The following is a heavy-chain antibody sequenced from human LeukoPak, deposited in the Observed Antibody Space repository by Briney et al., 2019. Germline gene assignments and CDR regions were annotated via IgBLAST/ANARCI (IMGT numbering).Heavy chain of an antibody. CDR3: AKNQGDYSSGWSIFDY. J-gene: IGHJ4*02. D-gene: IGHD6-19*01. CDR2: IWDDGSNK. CDR1: GFTFGGYG. Sequence: GGSLRLSCAASGFTFGGYGMHWVRQAPGKGLEWVAVIWDDGSNKYYADSVKGRFTISRDNSKNTLYLQMNRLRAEDTAVYYCAKNQGDYSSGWSIFDYWGQGSLVTVSS. V-gene: IGHV3-30*02.